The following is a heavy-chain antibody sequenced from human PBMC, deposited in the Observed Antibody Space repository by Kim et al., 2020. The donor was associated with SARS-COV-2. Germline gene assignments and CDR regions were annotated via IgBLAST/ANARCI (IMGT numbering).Heavy chain of an antibody. J-gene: IGHJ4*02. CDR3: TTDYYGSGSYHNY. Sequence: YAATVKGRFTTSRDDSKNTLDLQMNSLKTEDTAVYYCTTDYYGSGSYHNYWGQGTLVTVSS. D-gene: IGHD3-10*01. V-gene: IGHV3-15*01.